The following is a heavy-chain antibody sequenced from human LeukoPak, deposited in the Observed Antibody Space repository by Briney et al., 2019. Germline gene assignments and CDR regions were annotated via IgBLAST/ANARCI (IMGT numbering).Heavy chain of an antibody. V-gene: IGHV3-23*01. CDR2: ISGSGGST. D-gene: IGHD2-2*01. CDR3: AREVVPAASNWFDP. J-gene: IGHJ5*02. CDR1: GFTFSSYA. Sequence: GGSLRLSCAASGFTFSSYAMSWVRQAPGKGLEWVSAISGSGGSTYYADSVKGRFTISRDNSKNTMYLQMSSLRAEDTAVYYCAREVVPAASNWFDPWGQGTLVTVSS.